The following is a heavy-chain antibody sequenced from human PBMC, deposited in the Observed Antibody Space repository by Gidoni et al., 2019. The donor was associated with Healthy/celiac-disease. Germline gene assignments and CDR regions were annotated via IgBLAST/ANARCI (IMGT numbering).Heavy chain of an antibody. J-gene: IGHJ4*02. Sequence: QVQLVQSGAEVKKPGASVKVSCKASGYTFTGYYMHWVRQAPGQGLEWMGRSNPNSGGTNYAQKFQGRVPMTRDTSISTAYMELSRLRSDDTAVYYCARDPDYGDYEQDDYWGQGTLVTVSS. D-gene: IGHD4-17*01. CDR1: GYTFTGYY. CDR2: SNPNSGGT. CDR3: ARDPDYGDYEQDDY. V-gene: IGHV1-2*06.